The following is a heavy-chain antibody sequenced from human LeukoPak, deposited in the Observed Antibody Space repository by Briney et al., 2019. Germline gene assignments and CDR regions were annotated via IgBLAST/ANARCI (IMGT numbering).Heavy chain of an antibody. Sequence: GGSLRLSCAASGFPFSSHAMNWVRQAPGRGLEWVSGVSGSGESTYYADSVKGRFTISSDNSKQMLYLQMNSLGAEDTAVYYCAKGFPSTAIFAYWGQGTLVTVSS. CDR3: AKGFPSTAIFAY. J-gene: IGHJ4*02. CDR2: VSGSGEST. CDR1: GFPFSSHA. V-gene: IGHV3-23*01.